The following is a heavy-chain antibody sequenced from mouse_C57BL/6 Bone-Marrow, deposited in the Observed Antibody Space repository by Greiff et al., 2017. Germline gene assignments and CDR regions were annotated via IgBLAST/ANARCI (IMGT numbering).Heavy chain of an antibody. CDR2: ISDGGSYT. J-gene: IGHJ3*01. CDR3: ARDYYGSSYGAY. Sequence: EVKLVESGGGLVKPGGSLKLSCAASGFTFSSYAMSWVRQTPEKRLEWVATISDGGSYTYYPDNVKGRFTISRDNAKNNLYLQKSHLKSEDTAMYYCARDYYGSSYGAYWGQGTLVTVSA. CDR1: GFTFSSYA. V-gene: IGHV5-4*01. D-gene: IGHD1-1*01.